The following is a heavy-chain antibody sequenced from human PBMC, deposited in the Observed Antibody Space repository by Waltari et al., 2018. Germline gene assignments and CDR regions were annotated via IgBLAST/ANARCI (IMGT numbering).Heavy chain of an antibody. Sequence: QVQLVQSGAEVKKPGASVKVSCKVSGYTLTELSMHWVRQAPGKGLEWMGGFDPEDGETIYAQKFQGRVTMTEGTSTDTAYMELSSLRSEDTAVYYCATGTMVQGVIGYGSEHWGQGTLVTVSS. CDR1: GYTLTELS. J-gene: IGHJ1*01. D-gene: IGHD3-10*01. V-gene: IGHV1-24*01. CDR3: ATGTMVQGVIGYGSEH. CDR2: FDPEDGET.